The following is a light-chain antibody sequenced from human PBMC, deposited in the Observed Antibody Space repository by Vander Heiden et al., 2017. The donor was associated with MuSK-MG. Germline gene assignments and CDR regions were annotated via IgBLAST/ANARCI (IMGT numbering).Light chain of an antibody. CDR3: QQYGSSPT. Sequence: EIVLTQSPGTLSLSAGERATLSCRASQSVSSSYLAWYQQKPGQAPRLLIYGASSRATGFPDRFSGSGSGTDFTLTISRLEPEDFAVYYCQQYGSSPTFGQGTKVEIK. J-gene: IGKJ1*01. V-gene: IGKV3-20*01. CDR1: QSVSSSY. CDR2: GAS.